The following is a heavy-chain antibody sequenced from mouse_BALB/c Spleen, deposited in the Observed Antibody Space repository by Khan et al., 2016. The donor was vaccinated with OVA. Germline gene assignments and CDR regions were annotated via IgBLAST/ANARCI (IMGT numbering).Heavy chain of an antibody. CDR1: GFSLTDYA. CDR3: AKDPPYYAMDY. J-gene: IGHJ4*01. Sequence: QVLLKESGPGLVAPSQSLSITCTVSGFSLTDYAVSWIRQPPGKGLEWLGVIWGGGSKYYNSALKSRLSISKDNSKSQVFLKMNSLQTDDTAMYYCAKDPPYYAMDYWGQGTSVTVSS. V-gene: IGHV2-6-5*01. CDR2: IWGGGSK.